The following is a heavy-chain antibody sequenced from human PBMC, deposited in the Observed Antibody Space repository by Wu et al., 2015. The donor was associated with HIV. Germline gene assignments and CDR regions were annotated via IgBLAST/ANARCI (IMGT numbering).Heavy chain of an antibody. CDR2: IIPIFGIR. J-gene: IGHJ4*02. Sequence: QVQLVQSGAEVKKPGSSVKVSCEASGGTFRIYAISWVRQAPGQGLEWMGGIIPIFGIRNYAQKFQDRVTITADESASTAYMELSSLRSEDTAVYYCATGRPRYYDFWSAFHYWGQGTLVTVSS. D-gene: IGHD3-3*01. V-gene: IGHV1-69*12. CDR3: ATGRPRYYDFWSAFHY. CDR1: GGTFRIYA.